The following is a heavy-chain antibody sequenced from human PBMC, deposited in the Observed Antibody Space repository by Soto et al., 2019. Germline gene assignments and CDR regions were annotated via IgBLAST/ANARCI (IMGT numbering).Heavy chain of an antibody. Sequence: QVQLQQWGAGLLKPSETLSLTCAVYGGSFSGYYWSWIRQPPGKGLEWIGEINHSGSTNYNPSLKSRVTISVDTSKNQFSLKLSSVTAADTAVYYCARRRSSSSVSWFDPWGQGTLVTVSS. CDR1: GGSFSGYY. CDR2: INHSGST. V-gene: IGHV4-34*01. CDR3: ARRRSSSSVSWFDP. J-gene: IGHJ5*02. D-gene: IGHD6-6*01.